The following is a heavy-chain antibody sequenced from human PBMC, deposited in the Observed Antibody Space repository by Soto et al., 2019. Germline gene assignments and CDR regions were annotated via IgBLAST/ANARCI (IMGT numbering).Heavy chain of an antibody. V-gene: IGHV4-30-4*01. CDR2: IYYSGST. J-gene: IGHJ4*02. D-gene: IGHD1-1*01. Sequence: SETLSLTCTVSGGCISSTNYYWSWIRQPPGKGLEWIGYIYYSGSTYYNPSLKSRVTISVDKSKNQFSLKLTSVTAADTAIYYCARGPNWTRFDYWGQGTLVTVSS. CDR1: GGCISSTNYY. CDR3: ARGPNWTRFDY.